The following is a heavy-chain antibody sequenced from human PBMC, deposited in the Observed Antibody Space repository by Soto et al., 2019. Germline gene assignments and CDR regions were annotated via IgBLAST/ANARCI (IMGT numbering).Heavy chain of an antibody. Sequence: GGSLRLSCAASGFTFSSYDMHWVRQATGKGLEWVSAIGTAGDTYYPGSVKGRFTISRENAKNSLYLQMNSLRAEDTAVYYCARVKTLLGFFPGPNSGYGMDVWGQGTTVTVSS. V-gene: IGHV3-13*01. J-gene: IGHJ6*02. D-gene: IGHD7-27*01. CDR3: ARVKTLLGFFPGPNSGYGMDV. CDR2: IGTAGDT. CDR1: GFTFSSYD.